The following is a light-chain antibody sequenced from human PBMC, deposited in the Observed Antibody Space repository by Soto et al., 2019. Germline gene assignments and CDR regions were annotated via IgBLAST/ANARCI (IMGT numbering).Light chain of an antibody. CDR2: GAS. V-gene: IGKV3-15*01. CDR1: QSVSSN. CDR3: QQYNNWPPTWT. Sequence: EIVMTQSPATLSVSPGERATLSCGASQSVSSNLAWYQQKPGQAPRLLIYGASTRATGIPARFSGSGSGTELTLTISSLQSEDFAVYYCQQYNNWPPTWTFGQGTKVEIK. J-gene: IGKJ1*01.